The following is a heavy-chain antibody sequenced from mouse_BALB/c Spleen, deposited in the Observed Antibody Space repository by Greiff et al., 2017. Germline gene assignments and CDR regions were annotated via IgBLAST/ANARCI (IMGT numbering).Heavy chain of an antibody. CDR3: ARSGHYYGSSSYYFDY. Sequence: EVQLQQSGPELVKPGASVKMSCKASGYTFTSYVMHWVKQKPGQGLEWIGYINPYNDGTKYNEKFKGKATLTSDKSSSTAYMELSSLTSEDSAVYYCARSGHYYGSSSYYFDYWGQGTTLTVSS. D-gene: IGHD1-1*01. J-gene: IGHJ2*01. CDR1: GYTFTSYV. V-gene: IGHV1-14*01. CDR2: INPYNDGT.